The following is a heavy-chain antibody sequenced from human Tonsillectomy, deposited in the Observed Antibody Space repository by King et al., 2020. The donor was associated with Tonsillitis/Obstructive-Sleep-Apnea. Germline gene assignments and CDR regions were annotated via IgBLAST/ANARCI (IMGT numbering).Heavy chain of an antibody. J-gene: IGHJ5*02. V-gene: IGHV1-69*12. CDR2: IIPIFGTA. Sequence: QLVQSGAEVKKPGSSLKVSCKASGGTFSSYAISWVRQAPGQGLEWMGGIIPIFGTANYAQKFQGRVTITADESTSTAYMELSSLRSEDTAVYYCARDYSNLRQRSNWFDPWGQGTLVTVSS. CDR3: ARDYSNLRQRSNWFDP. CDR1: GGTFSSYA. D-gene: IGHD4-11*01.